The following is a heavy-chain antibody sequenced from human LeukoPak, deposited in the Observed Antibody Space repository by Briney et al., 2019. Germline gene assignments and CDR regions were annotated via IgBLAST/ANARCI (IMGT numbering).Heavy chain of an antibody. CDR1: GFTFSSYE. D-gene: IGHD4-11*01. V-gene: IGHV3-48*03. CDR2: ISSSGSTI. J-gene: IGHJ6*03. CDR3: ARDALPGVIGHSNYYRLYYMDV. Sequence: PGGSLRLSCAASGFTFSSYEMNWARQAPGKGLEWVSYISSSGSTIYYADSVKGRFTISRDNAKNSLYLQMNSLRAEDTAVYYCARDALPGVIGHSNYYRLYYMDVWGKGTTVTVSS.